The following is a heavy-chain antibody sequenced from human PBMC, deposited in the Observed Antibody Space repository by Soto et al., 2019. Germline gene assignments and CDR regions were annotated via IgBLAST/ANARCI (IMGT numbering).Heavy chain of an antibody. V-gene: IGHV3-30-3*01. CDR1: GFTFDTYA. Sequence: GGSLRLSCAASGFTFDTYAMHWVRQAPGKGLEWVAVISYDGSDQFYAGSVKGRFTVSRDDSKNTAYLQMNSLKTEDTAVYYCTRHDSNYDFWSGSPPRYGMDVWGQGTTVTVSS. D-gene: IGHD3-3*01. CDR2: ISYDGSDQ. J-gene: IGHJ6*01. CDR3: TRHDSNYDFWSGSPPRYGMDV.